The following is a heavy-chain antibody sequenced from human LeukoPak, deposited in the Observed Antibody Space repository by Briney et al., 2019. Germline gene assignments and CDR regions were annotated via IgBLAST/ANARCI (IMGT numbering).Heavy chain of an antibody. CDR1: GFSLTTNGVA. Sequence: NGSGPTLVRPTQTLTLTCTFSGFSLTTNGVAVDWMRQPPGKALEWLALIFWNEGKRYSPSLQSRLTITKDTSKNQVVLTMTNLDPVDTATYYCAHSYPLCSTSTCYSYFEDWGQGTLVTVSS. V-gene: IGHV2-5*01. CDR3: AHSYPLCSTSTCYSYFED. CDR2: IFWNEGK. D-gene: IGHD2-2*02. J-gene: IGHJ4*02.